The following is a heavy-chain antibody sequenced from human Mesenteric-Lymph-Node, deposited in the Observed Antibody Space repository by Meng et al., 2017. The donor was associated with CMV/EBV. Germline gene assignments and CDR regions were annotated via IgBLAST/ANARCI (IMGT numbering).Heavy chain of an antibody. CDR3: AKDGRIAARRGYYFDY. D-gene: IGHD6-6*01. CDR2: VSWNSGTI. J-gene: IGHJ4*02. CDR1: GFTFDDYA. V-gene: IGHV3-9*01. Sequence: LSLTCAASGFTFDDYAMHWVRQVPGKGLEWVSGVSWNSGTIGYADSVKGRFTISRDNAKNSLYLQMNSLRAEDTAVYYCAKDGRIAARRGYYFDYWGQGTVVTVSS.